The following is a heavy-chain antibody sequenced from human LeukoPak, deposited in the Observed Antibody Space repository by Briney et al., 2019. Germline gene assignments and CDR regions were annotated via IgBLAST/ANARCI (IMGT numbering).Heavy chain of an antibody. CDR1: GYTFTGYY. CDR3: ARSYNYGSTYGMDV. D-gene: IGHD5-18*01. CDR2: INPNSGGT. J-gene: IGHJ6*02. Sequence: ASVKVSCKASGYTFTGYYMHWVRQAPGQGLEWMGWINPNSGGTNYAQKFQGRVTMTRDTSISTAYVELSRLRSDDTAVYYRARSYNYGSTYGMDVWGQGTTVTVSS. V-gene: IGHV1-2*02.